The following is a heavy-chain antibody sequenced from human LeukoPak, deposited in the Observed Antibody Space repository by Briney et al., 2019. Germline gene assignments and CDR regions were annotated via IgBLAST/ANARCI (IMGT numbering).Heavy chain of an antibody. CDR3: ARDLGDYLLDY. Sequence: PSETLSLTCTVSGGSISSYYWSWIRQPPGKGLEWIGYIYYSGSTNYNPSLKSRVTMSVDTSKNQFSLKLSSVTAADTAVYYCARDLGDYLLDYWGQGTLVTVSS. V-gene: IGHV4-59*12. D-gene: IGHD5-12*01. CDR2: IYYSGST. J-gene: IGHJ4*02. CDR1: GGSISSYY.